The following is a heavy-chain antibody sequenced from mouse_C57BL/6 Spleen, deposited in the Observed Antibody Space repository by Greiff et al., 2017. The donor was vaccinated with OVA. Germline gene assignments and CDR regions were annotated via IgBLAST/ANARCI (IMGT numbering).Heavy chain of an antibody. V-gene: IGHV3-6*01. CDR1: GYSITSGYY. CDR3: ARLGDYDAAY. D-gene: IGHD2-4*01. Sequence: EVKLKESGPGLVKPSQSLSLTCSVTGYSITSGYYWNWIRQFPGNKLEWMGYISYDGSNNYNPSLKNRISITRDTSKNQFFLKLNSVTTEDTATYYCARLGDYDAAYWGQGTLVTVSA. J-gene: IGHJ3*01. CDR2: ISYDGSN.